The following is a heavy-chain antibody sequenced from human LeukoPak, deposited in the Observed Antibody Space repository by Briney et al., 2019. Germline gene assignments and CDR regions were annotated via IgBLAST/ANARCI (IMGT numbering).Heavy chain of an antibody. Sequence: GGSLRLSCVASEFTFSTYWMTWVRQAPGKGLEWVANINQDGSEKNYVGSVKGRFTVSRDNAKNSLFLQMNILRAEDTAVYYCATYRVRHLNSLDYWGRGTLVSVSS. CDR1: EFTFSTYW. CDR2: INQDGSEK. V-gene: IGHV3-7*03. D-gene: IGHD3-16*02. J-gene: IGHJ4*02. CDR3: ATYRVRHLNSLDY.